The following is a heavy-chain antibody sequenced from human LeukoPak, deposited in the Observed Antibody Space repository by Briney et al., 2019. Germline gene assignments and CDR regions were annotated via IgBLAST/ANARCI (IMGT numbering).Heavy chain of an antibody. CDR1: GFTFDDYA. CDR3: AKVHYYDSSGSIFDY. CDR2: ISGDGGST. D-gene: IGHD3-22*01. J-gene: IGHJ4*02. Sequence: YPGGSLRLSCAASGFTFDDYAMHWVRHAPGKGLEWVALISGDGGSTYYADSVKGRFTISRDNSKNSLYLQMNSLRTEDTALYYCAKVHYYDSSGSIFDYWGQGTLVTVSS. V-gene: IGHV3-43*02.